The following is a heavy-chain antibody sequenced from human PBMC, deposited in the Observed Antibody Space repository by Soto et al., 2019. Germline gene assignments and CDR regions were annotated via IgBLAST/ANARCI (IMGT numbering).Heavy chain of an antibody. CDR2: ISGSGGRT. Sequence: VGSLRLSCVASGFPFSSYAMSWVRQTPGKGLEWVSGISGSGGRTYYADSVKGRFTISRDNSNNTLSLQMHILRVEDTGVYFCAKGGYYSLFDIWGQGTVVTVSS. J-gene: IGHJ3*02. CDR3: AKGGYYSLFDI. V-gene: IGHV3-23*01. CDR1: GFPFSSYA. D-gene: IGHD3-16*01.